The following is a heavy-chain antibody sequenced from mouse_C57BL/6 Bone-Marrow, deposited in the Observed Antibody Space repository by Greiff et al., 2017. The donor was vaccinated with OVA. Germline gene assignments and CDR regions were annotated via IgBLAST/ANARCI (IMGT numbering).Heavy chain of an antibody. J-gene: IGHJ1*03. CDR1: GYTFTSYW. D-gene: IGHD1-1*01. V-gene: IGHV1-55*01. CDR3: AREREITTVVADWYFDV. Sequence: QVQLKQPGAELVKPGASVKMSCKASGYTFTSYWITWVKQRPGQGLEWIGDIYPGSGSTNYNEKFKSKATLTVDTSSSTAYMQLSSLTSEDSAVYYCAREREITTVVADWYFDVWGTGTTVTVSS. CDR2: IYPGSGST.